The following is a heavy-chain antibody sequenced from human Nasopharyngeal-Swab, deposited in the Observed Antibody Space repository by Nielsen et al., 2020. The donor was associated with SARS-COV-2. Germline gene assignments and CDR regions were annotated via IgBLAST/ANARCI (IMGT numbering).Heavy chain of an antibody. CDR3: ARASGSSWDFDY. D-gene: IGHD6-13*01. CDR2: IKQDGSEK. Sequence: GESLKISCAASGFTFSSYWMSWVRQAPGKGLEWVANIKQDGSEKYYVDSVKGRFTISRGNAKNSLYLQMNSLRAEDTAVYYCARASGSSWDFDYWGQGTLVTVSS. CDR1: GFTFSSYW. J-gene: IGHJ4*02. V-gene: IGHV3-7*03.